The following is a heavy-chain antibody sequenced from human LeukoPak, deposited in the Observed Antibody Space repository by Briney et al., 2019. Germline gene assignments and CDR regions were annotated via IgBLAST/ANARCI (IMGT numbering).Heavy chain of an antibody. CDR2: ISWNSDTV. V-gene: IGHV3-9*01. Sequence: GRSLRLSCAASGFTFDDYAMHWVRQAPGKGLEWVSGISWNSDTVGYADSVKGRFTISRDNAKNSLYLQMNSLRAEDTALYYCAKTYCTNGVCPIDYWGQGTLVTVSS. J-gene: IGHJ4*02. D-gene: IGHD2-8*01. CDR1: GFTFDDYA. CDR3: AKTYCTNGVCPIDY.